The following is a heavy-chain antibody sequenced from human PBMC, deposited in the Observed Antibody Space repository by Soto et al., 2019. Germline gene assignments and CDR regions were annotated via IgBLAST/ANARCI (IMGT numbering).Heavy chain of an antibody. V-gene: IGHV3-33*06. J-gene: IGHJ4*02. CDR2: IWYDGSNE. Sequence: GGSLRLSCAASGFTFSSYGMHWVRQAPGKGREWVAVIWYDGSNEYYADSVKGRFTISRDNSKNTLYLQMNSLRAEDTAVYYCAKSMSITGTDYWGQGTLVTVSS. CDR3: AKSMSITGTDY. D-gene: IGHD1-20*01. CDR1: GFTFSSYG.